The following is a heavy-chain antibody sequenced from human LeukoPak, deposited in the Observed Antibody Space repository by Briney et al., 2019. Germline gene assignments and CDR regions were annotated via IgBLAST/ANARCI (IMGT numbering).Heavy chain of an antibody. D-gene: IGHD4-11*01. V-gene: IGHV4-59*01. CDR2: IYYSGST. CDR3: ARDGPYRYFDY. Sequence: PSETLSLTCTVSGGSISSYYWSWIRQPPGKGLEWIGYIYYSGSTNYNPSLKSRVTISVDTSKNQFSLKLSSVTAADTAVYYCARDGPYRYFDYWGQGTLVTVSS. CDR1: GGSISSYY. J-gene: IGHJ4*02.